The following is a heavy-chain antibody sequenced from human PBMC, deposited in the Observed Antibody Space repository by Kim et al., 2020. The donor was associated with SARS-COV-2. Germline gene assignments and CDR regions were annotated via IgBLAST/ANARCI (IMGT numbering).Heavy chain of an antibody. V-gene: IGHV4-34*01. CDR3: ARLRRSYSWDNGWFDP. CDR1: GGSFSGYY. Sequence: SETLSLTCAVYGGSFSGYYWSWIRQPPGKGLEWIGEINHSGSTNYNPSLKSRVTISVDTSKNQFSLKLSSVTAADTAVYYCARLRRSYSWDNGWFDPWGQGTLVTVSS. D-gene: IGHD5-18*01. J-gene: IGHJ5*02. CDR2: INHSGST.